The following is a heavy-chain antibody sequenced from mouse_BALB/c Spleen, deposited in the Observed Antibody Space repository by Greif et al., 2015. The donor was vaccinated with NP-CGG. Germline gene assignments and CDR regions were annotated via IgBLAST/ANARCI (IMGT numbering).Heavy chain of an antibody. CDR3: ARDGPSTVVATYPNWFAY. CDR1: GYSITSGYY. Sequence: EVKLMESGPGLVKPSQSLSLTCSVTGYSITSGYYWNWIRQFPGNKLEWMRYISYDGSNNYNPSLKNRISITRDTSKNQFFLKLNSVTTEDTATYCCARDGPSTVVATYPNWFAYWGQGTLVTVSA. D-gene: IGHD1-1*01. J-gene: IGHJ3*01. CDR2: ISYDGSN. V-gene: IGHV3-6*02.